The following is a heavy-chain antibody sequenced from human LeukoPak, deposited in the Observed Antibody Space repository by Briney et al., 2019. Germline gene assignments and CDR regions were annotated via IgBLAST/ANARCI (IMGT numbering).Heavy chain of an antibody. J-gene: IGHJ3*02. Sequence: GGSLRLSCTTSGFTFYNFAMSWVRQAPGKGPEWVSALNNDADTTYYADSVKGRFTISRDNSKNTLYLQMNSLRADDTAIYYCAKEGSAAGTYDDAFDIWGQGTMVTVSS. CDR2: LNNDADTT. D-gene: IGHD6-13*01. V-gene: IGHV3-23*01. CDR3: AKEGSAAGTYDDAFDI. CDR1: GFTFYNFA.